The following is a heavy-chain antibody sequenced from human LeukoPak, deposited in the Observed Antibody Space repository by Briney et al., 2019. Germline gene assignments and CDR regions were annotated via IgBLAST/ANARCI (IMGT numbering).Heavy chain of an antibody. Sequence: SETLSLTCTVSGGSISSSSYYWGWIRQPPGKGLEWIGSIYYSDNTYYNPSLKSRRVTISVDTSKNQFSLRLSSVTAADTAVYYCARHQWHYYYYMGVWGKGSTVTVSS. CDR3: ARHQWHYYYYMGV. D-gene: IGHD6-19*01. V-gene: IGHV4-39*01. CDR2: IYYSDNT. J-gene: IGHJ6*03. CDR1: GGSISSSSYY.